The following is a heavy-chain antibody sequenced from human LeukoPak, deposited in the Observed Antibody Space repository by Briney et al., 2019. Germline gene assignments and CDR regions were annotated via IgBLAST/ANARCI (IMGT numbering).Heavy chain of an antibody. CDR2: INPKSGGT. Sequence: ASVKVSCTASGYTFSDYYIHWLRQAPGQGLEWMGWINPKSGGTNYAQYFQGRVTMTRDTSSTTVYMELTSLRSDDTAVYYCARDLFYSVSGTYYNVGRVFNYWGQGTLVTVSS. D-gene: IGHD3-10*01. J-gene: IGHJ4*02. CDR1: GYTFSDYY. V-gene: IGHV1-2*02. CDR3: ARDLFYSVSGTYYNVGRVFNY.